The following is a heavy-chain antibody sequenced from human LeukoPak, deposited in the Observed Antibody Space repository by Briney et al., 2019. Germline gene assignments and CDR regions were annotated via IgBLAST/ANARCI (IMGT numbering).Heavy chain of an antibody. J-gene: IGHJ6*03. Sequence: SVKVSCKASGGTFSSYAISWVRQAPGQGLEWMGGIIPIFGTANYAQKFQGRVTITTDESTSTAYMELSSLRSEDTAVYYCAGTRIAAAGDYYYYYYMDVWGKGPRSPSP. V-gene: IGHV1-69*05. CDR1: GGTFSSYA. CDR3: AGTRIAAAGDYYYYYYMDV. CDR2: IIPIFGTA. D-gene: IGHD6-13*01.